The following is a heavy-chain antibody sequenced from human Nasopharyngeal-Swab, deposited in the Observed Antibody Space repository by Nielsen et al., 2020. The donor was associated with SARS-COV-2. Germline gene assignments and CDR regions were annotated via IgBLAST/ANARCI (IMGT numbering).Heavy chain of an antibody. Sequence: SETLSLTCAVYGGSFSGYYWSWIRQPPGKGLEWIGEINHSGSTNYNPSLKSRVTISVDTSKSQFSLKLSSVTAADTAVYFCARTSRDYDFWSGYPNDAFDIWGQGTMVTVSS. J-gene: IGHJ3*02. D-gene: IGHD3-3*01. V-gene: IGHV4-34*01. CDR1: GGSFSGYY. CDR2: INHSGST. CDR3: ARTSRDYDFWSGYPNDAFDI.